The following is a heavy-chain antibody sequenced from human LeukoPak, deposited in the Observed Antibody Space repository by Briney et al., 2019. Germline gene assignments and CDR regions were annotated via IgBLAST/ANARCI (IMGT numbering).Heavy chain of an antibody. CDR3: ARDPRSSGGIYYFDY. CDR2: ISSSSSYK. V-gene: IGHV3-21*01. D-gene: IGHD6-19*01. Sequence: GGSLRLSCAASGFSFSDYSMNWVRQAPGKGLEWVSSISSSSSYKYYADSVRGRFTISKDNAKNSLYLQMNSLRAEDTAVYYCARDPRSSGGIYYFDYWGQGTLVTVSS. CDR1: GFSFSDYS. J-gene: IGHJ4*02.